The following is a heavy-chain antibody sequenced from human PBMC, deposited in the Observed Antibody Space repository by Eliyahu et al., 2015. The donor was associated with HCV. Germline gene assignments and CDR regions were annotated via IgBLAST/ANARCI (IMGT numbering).Heavy chain of an antibody. D-gene: IGHD5-12*01. CDR2: ISSSSSYI. V-gene: IGHV3-21*01. CDR3: ARMGGVATQLDAFDI. CDR1: GFTFSSYS. Sequence: EVQLVESGGGLVKPGGSLRLSCAASGFTFSSYSMNWVRQAPGKGLEWVSSISSSSSYIYYADSVKGRFTISRDNAKNSLYLQMNSLRAEDTAVYYCARMGGVATQLDAFDIWGQGTMVTVSS. J-gene: IGHJ3*02.